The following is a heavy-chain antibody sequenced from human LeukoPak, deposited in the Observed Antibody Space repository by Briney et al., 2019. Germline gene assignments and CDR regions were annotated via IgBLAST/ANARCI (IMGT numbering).Heavy chain of an antibody. D-gene: IGHD2-21*02. CDR3: AFCGGDCYTFVDY. J-gene: IGHJ4*02. CDR1: GFTFSGYG. V-gene: IGHV3-30*03. CDR2: ISSDGSNA. Sequence: GRSLRLSCAASGFTFSGYGMHWVRQAPGKGLEWVAVISSDGSNAFYADSVKGRFTISRDNSKNTVYVQMNSLRAEDTAVYYCAFCGGDCYTFVDYWGQGTLVTVSS.